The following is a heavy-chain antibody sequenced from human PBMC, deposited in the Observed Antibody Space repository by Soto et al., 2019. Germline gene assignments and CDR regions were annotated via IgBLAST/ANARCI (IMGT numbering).Heavy chain of an antibody. V-gene: IGHV4-34*01. D-gene: IGHD3-10*01. Sequence: SETLSLTCAVYGGSFSGYYWSWIRQLPGKGLECIGEINHSGSTNYNPSLKSRVTISVDTSKNQFSLKLSSVTAADTAVYYCARGGRRATMVRGVRLGYYGMDVWGQGTTVTVS. CDR3: ARGGRRATMVRGVRLGYYGMDV. J-gene: IGHJ6*02. CDR2: INHSGST. CDR1: GGSFSGYY.